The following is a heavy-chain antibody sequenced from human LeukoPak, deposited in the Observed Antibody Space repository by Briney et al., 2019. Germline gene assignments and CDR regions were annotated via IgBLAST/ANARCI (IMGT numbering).Heavy chain of an antibody. CDR2: IIPIFGTA. Sequence: SVKVSCKASGGTFSSYAISWVRQAPGQGLEWMGGIIPIFGTANYAQKFQGRVTITADKSTSTAYMELSSLRSEDTAVYYCARDEYCSSTSCYGAFDIWGQGTMVTVSS. J-gene: IGHJ3*02. CDR1: GGTFSSYA. V-gene: IGHV1-69*06. D-gene: IGHD2-2*01. CDR3: ARDEYCSSTSCYGAFDI.